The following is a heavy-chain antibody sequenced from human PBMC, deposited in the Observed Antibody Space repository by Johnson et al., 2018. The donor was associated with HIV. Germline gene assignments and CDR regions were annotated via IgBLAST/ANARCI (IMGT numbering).Heavy chain of an antibody. Sequence: EVQLVESGGGLVQPGRSLRLSCAASGFTFDDYAMHWVRQAPGKGLEWVSGISWNRGSIGYADSVKGRFTISRDNSKNTLYLQMNSLRAEDTALYYCARDFVAFGECTPFDIWGQGTMVSVSS. CDR1: GFTFDDYA. CDR2: ISWNRGSI. CDR3: ARDFVAFGECTPFDI. J-gene: IGHJ3*02. V-gene: IGHV3-9*01. D-gene: IGHD3-10*01.